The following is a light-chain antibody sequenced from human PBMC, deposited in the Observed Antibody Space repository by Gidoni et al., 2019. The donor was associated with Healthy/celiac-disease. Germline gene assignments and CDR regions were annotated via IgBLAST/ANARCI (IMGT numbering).Light chain of an antibody. Sequence: DLQMTQSPSTLSASVGDRVTITCRASQSISSWLAWYQQKPGKAPKLLIYKAYSLESGVPSRFSGSGSGTEFTLTISSLQPDDFATYYCQQYNSYVTFGPXTKVDIK. J-gene: IGKJ3*01. V-gene: IGKV1-5*03. CDR2: KAY. CDR1: QSISSW. CDR3: QQYNSYVT.